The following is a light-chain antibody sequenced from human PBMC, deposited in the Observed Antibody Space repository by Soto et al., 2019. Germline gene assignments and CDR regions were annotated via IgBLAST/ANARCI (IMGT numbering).Light chain of an antibody. CDR2: EVT. V-gene: IGLV2-14*01. Sequence: QSVLTQPRSVSGSPGQAVTVSCIGTSSDVGDYNSVSWYQQHPGKAPKLIIYEVTNRPSGVSNRFSGSKSGNTASLTISGLQSEDEADYYCSSYTSSSTLLYVFGTGTKVTVL. J-gene: IGLJ1*01. CDR1: SSDVGDYNS. CDR3: SSYTSSSTLLYV.